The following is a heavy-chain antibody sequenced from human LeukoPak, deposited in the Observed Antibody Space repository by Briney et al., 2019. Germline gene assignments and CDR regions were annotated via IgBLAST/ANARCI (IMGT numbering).Heavy chain of an antibody. J-gene: IGHJ4*02. CDR3: ARPYYDSSGYYYVGWWYFDY. CDR2: ISSSGSTI. Sequence: PGGSLRLSCAASGFTFSDYYMSWIRQAPGKGLEWVSYISSSGSTIYYADSVKGRFTISRDNAKNSLYLQMNSLRAEDTAVYYCARPYYDSSGYYYVGWWYFDYWGQGTLVTVSS. CDR1: GFTFSDYY. V-gene: IGHV3-11*04. D-gene: IGHD3-22*01.